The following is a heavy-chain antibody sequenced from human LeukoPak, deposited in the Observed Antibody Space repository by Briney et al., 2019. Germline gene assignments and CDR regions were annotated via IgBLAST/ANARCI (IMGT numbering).Heavy chain of an antibody. D-gene: IGHD3-22*01. J-gene: IGHJ4*02. Sequence: GGSLRLSCAASGFTFSSYEMNWVRQAPGKGLEWVSYISSSGSTIYYADSVKGRFTISRDNAENSLYLQMNSLRAEDTAVYYCARAYYYDSSGQGYYFDYWGQGTLVTVSS. CDR3: ARAYYYDSSGQGYYFDY. CDR2: ISSSGSTI. V-gene: IGHV3-48*03. CDR1: GFTFSSYE.